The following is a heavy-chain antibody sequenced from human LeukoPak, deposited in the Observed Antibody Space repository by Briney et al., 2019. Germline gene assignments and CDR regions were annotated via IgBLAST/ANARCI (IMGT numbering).Heavy chain of an antibody. D-gene: IGHD3-10*01. CDR3: ARRTQGSSGSKDY. V-gene: IGHV1-8*03. J-gene: IGHJ4*02. Sequence: GASVKVSCKASGYTFTSYDINWVRQATGQGLGWMGWMNPNSGNTGYAQKFQGRVTITRNTSISTAYMELSSLRSEDTAVYYCARRTQGSSGSKDYWGQGTLVTVSS. CDR1: GYTFTSYD. CDR2: MNPNSGNT.